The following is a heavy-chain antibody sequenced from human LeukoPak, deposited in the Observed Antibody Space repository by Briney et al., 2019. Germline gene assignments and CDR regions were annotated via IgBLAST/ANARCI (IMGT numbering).Heavy chain of an antibody. D-gene: IGHD2-2*01. CDR2: ISSSSSDL. V-gene: IGHV3-21*01. J-gene: IGHJ4*02. CDR3: ARVAGYCDITTHCDSAY. CDR1: GFPWNFHT. Sequence: GGSLRLSCGVSGFPWNFHTMNDPRQSPGKGLEWVSSISSSSSDLYYADSVKGRFTISRDNAKNSLYLQMNSLRAEDTAVYYCARVAGYCDITTHCDSAYCGQGTLVTVSS.